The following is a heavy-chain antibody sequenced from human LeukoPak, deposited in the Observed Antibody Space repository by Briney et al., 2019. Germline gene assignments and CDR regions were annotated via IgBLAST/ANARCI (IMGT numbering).Heavy chain of an antibody. CDR3: AKAGRIRRLGELSLSYAFDI. CDR2: ISGSGGST. J-gene: IGHJ3*02. Sequence: GGSLRLSCAASGFTFSSYAMSWVRQAPGKGLEWVSAISGSGGSTYYADSVKGRFTISRDNSKNTLYLQMNSLRAEDTAVYYCAKAGRIRRLGELSLSYAFDIWGQGTMVTVSS. V-gene: IGHV3-23*01. CDR1: GFTFSSYA. D-gene: IGHD3-16*02.